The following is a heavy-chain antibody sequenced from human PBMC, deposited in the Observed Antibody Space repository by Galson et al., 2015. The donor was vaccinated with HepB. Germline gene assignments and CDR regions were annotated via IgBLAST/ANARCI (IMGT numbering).Heavy chain of an antibody. CDR1: GYTFTSYG. D-gene: IGHD3-22*01. CDR2: ISAYNGNT. J-gene: IGHJ5*02. Sequence: SVKVSCKASGYTFTSYGISWVRLAPGQGLEWMGWISAYNGNTNYAQKLQGRVTMTTDTSTSTAYMELRSLRSDDTAVYYCARLFDVYDSSGYGWFDPWGQGTLVTVSS. V-gene: IGHV1-18*01. CDR3: ARLFDVYDSSGYGWFDP.